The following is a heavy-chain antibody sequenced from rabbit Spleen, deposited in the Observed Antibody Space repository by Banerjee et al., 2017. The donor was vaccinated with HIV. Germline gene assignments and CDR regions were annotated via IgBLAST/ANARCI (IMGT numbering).Heavy chain of an antibody. V-gene: IGHV1S40*01. D-gene: IGHD2-1*01. Sequence: QSLEESGGDLVKPGASLTLTCTASGFSFNNNYYMCWVRQAPGKGLECIACIYAGSSGSTYYASWAKGRFTISKTSSTTVTLQMTSLTVADTATYFCARGSATMTMVITGYYFNLWGPGTLSPS. CDR2: IYAGSSGST. CDR3: ARGSATMTMVITGYYFNL. J-gene: IGHJ4*01. CDR1: GFSFNNNYY.